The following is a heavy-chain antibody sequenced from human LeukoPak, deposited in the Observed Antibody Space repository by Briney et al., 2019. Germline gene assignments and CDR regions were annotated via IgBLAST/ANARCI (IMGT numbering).Heavy chain of an antibody. CDR1: GFTFSSYG. CDR2: ISYDGSNK. V-gene: IGHV3-30*18. D-gene: IGHD3-22*01. J-gene: IGHJ4*02. Sequence: PGRSLRLSCAASGFTFSSYGMHWVRQAPGKGLEWVAVISYDGSNKYYADSVKGRFTISRDNSKNTLYLQMNSLRAEDTAVYYCAKDLHYYDSSGYYYDYFDYWGQGTLVTVSS. CDR3: AKDLHYYDSSGYYYDYFDY.